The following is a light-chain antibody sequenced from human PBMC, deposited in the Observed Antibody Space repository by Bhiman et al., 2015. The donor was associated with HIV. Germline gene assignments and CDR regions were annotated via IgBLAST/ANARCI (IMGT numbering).Light chain of an antibody. Sequence: SYELTQPPSVSVSPGQTARITCSGDALSNQYASWYQQRPGQAPVLMIYKDTERPSGIPERFSGSSSGTTVTLIISGVQAEDEADYYCQSTDSSSFVFGSGTKVTVL. CDR2: KDT. CDR3: QSTDSSSFV. V-gene: IGLV3-25*03. CDR1: ALSNQY. J-gene: IGLJ1*01.